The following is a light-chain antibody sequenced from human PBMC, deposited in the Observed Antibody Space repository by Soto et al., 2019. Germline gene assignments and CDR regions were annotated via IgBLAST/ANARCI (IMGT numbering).Light chain of an antibody. Sequence: EIVMTQSPATLSVSPGERATLSCRASQSVNIYLAWYQQKPGQAPRLLIFGASYRATGIPARISGSGSGTEFNLTISSLQPEDFATYRCLQDYNFPQTFGQGTKVDIK. CDR2: GAS. J-gene: IGKJ1*01. CDR1: QSVNIY. V-gene: IGKV3D-15*01. CDR3: LQDYNFPQT.